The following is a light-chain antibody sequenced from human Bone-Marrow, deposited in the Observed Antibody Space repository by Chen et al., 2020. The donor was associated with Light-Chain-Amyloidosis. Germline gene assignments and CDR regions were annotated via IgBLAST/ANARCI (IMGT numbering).Light chain of an antibody. J-gene: IGKJ4*01. CDR1: QTISSNY. CDR2: GSS. Sequence: EIVLTQSPGTLSLSPGEGANLSCRASQTISSNYLTWYQQKVGQAPRLLIYGSSSRATGIPDRFTGSGSGTDFNLTNNRLEPEDFAMYYCKQYGTSPLTYGGGTKVEIK. V-gene: IGKV3-20*01. CDR3: KQYGTSPLT.